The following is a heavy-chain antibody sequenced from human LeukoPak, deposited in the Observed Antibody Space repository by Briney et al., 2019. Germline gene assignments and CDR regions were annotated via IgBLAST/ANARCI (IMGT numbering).Heavy chain of an antibody. CDR1: GGSISSYY. Sequence: PSETLSLTCTVSGGSISSYYWSWIRQPAGKGLEWIGRIYTSGSTNYNPSLKSRVIMSVDTSKNQFSLKVSSVTAADTAVYYCAREDRSSSSSWYYYGMDVWGQGTTVTVSS. J-gene: IGHJ6*02. CDR3: AREDRSSSSSWYYYGMDV. V-gene: IGHV4-4*07. CDR2: IYTSGST. D-gene: IGHD6-13*01.